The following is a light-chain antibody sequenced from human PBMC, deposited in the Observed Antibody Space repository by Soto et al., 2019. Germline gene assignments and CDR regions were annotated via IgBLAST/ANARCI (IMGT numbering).Light chain of an antibody. V-gene: IGKV4-1*01. J-gene: IGKJ1*01. CDR1: QSILYSSNNKYY. Sequence: DIVMTQSPDSLAVSLGERATINCKSGQSILYSSNNKYYLAWYQQKPGQPPKLLIYWASTRDSGVPDRFSGSGSGTDFTLTISSLQAEDVAVYYCQQYYITPQTFGQGTKVEI. CDR3: QQYYITPQT. CDR2: WAS.